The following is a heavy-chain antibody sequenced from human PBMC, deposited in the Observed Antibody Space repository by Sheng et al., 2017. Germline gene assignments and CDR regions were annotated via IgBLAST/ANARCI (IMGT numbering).Heavy chain of an antibody. D-gene: IGHD3-22*01. J-gene: IGHJ3*02. CDR3: AARRGYYYDSGGYFDAFDI. CDR1: GFTVTSNY. V-gene: IGHV3-66*02. CDR2: IYTGGNT. Sequence: EVQVVESGGGLVQPGGSLRLSCAASGFTVTSNYMSWVRQAPGKGLEWVSVIYTGGNTYYADSVKGRFTISRDNSKNTLHLQMSSLRAEDTAVYYCAARRGYYYDSGGYFDAFDIWGQGTMVTVSS.